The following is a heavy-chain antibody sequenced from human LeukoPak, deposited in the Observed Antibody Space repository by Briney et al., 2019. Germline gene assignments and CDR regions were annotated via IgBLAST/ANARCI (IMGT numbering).Heavy chain of an antibody. D-gene: IGHD2-2*01. CDR1: GYTFISYD. Sequence: ASVKVSCKASGYTFISYDIVCLRQATGQGLEWMGYMNPKSGNTDYVQNFQGRVTMTRDTSITTAYMELSGLRSEDTAVYYCARKIASTRLGVRYYYMDVWGEGTTVTISS. V-gene: IGHV1-8*01. J-gene: IGHJ6*03. CDR2: MNPKSGNT. CDR3: ARKIASTRLGVRYYYMDV.